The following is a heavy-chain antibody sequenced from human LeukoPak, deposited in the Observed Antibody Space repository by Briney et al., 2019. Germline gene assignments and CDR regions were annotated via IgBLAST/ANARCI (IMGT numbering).Heavy chain of an antibody. CDR3: VLLSSGAQLFDY. Sequence: PGGSLRLSCAASGFTFSSYAMHWVRQAPGKGLEWVAVISYDGSNKYYADSVKGRFTISRDNSKNTLYLQMNSLRAEDTAVYYCVLLSSGAQLFDYWGQGTLVTVSS. CDR1: GFTFSSYA. J-gene: IGHJ4*02. V-gene: IGHV3-30-3*01. CDR2: ISYDGSNK. D-gene: IGHD6-6*01.